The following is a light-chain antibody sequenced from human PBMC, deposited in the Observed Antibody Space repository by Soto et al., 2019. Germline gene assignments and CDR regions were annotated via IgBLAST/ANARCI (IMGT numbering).Light chain of an antibody. V-gene: IGLV2-14*01. J-gene: IGLJ2*01. Sequence: QSALTQPASVSASPGQSITISCAGTNNDVGGYNYISWYQQHPGKAPKLMIYAVTNRPSGVSYRFSGSKSGNTASLTISGLQAEDEADYCCSSYTSSSTVVFGGGTQLTVL. CDR2: AVT. CDR1: NNDVGGYNY. CDR3: SSYTSSSTVV.